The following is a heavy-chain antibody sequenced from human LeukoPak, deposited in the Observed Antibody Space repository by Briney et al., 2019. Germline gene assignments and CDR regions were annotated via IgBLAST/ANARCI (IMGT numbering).Heavy chain of an antibody. CDR2: ISYDGSNK. Sequence: GESLRLSCAASGFTFSSYAMHWVRQAPGKGLEWVAVISYDGSNKYYADSVKGRFTISRDNSKNTLYLQMNSLRAEDTAVYYCARRYPGFSEAFDIWGQGTMVTVSS. CDR3: ARRYPGFSEAFDI. V-gene: IGHV3-30-3*01. D-gene: IGHD1-14*01. J-gene: IGHJ3*02. CDR1: GFTFSSYA.